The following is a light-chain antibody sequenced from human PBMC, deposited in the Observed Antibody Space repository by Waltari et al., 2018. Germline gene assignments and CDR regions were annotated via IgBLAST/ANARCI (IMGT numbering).Light chain of an antibody. CDR1: QSVSSY. Sequence: EIVLTQSPATLSLSPGERATPSCRASQSVSSYLAWYQHKPGQAPRLLIYDASNRATGIPARFSGSGSGTDFTLTISSLEPEDFAVYYCQQRSNWPPSLTFGGGTKVEIK. CDR2: DAS. CDR3: QQRSNWPPSLT. J-gene: IGKJ4*01. V-gene: IGKV3-11*01.